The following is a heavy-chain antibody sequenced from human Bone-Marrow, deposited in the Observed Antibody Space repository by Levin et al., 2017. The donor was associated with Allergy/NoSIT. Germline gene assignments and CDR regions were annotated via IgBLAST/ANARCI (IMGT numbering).Heavy chain of an antibody. CDR3: ARAPGVTAPRLLGI. Sequence: GESLKISCAASGFTFSSYGMHWVRQAPGKGLEWVAVIWYDGSNKYYADSVKGRFTISRDNSKNTLYLQMNSLRAEDTAVYYCARAPGVTAPRLLGIWGQGTMVTVSS. CDR1: GFTFSSYG. J-gene: IGHJ3*02. CDR2: IWYDGSNK. D-gene: IGHD2-21*02. V-gene: IGHV3-33*01.